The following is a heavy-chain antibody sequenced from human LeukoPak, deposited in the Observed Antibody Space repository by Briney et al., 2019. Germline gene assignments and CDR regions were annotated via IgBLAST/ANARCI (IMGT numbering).Heavy chain of an antibody. CDR1: GFTVSSNY. V-gene: IGHV3-66*01. CDR3: ARSSGWYAPFDY. CDR2: IYSGGST. D-gene: IGHD6-19*01. Sequence: GSLRLSCAASGFTVSSNYMSWVRQAPGKGLEWVSVIYSGGSTYYADSVKGRFTISRDNSKNTLYLQMNSLRAEDTAVYYCARSSGWYAPFDYWGQGTLVTVSS. J-gene: IGHJ4*02.